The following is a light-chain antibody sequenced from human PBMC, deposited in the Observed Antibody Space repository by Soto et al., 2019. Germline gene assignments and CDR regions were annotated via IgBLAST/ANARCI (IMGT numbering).Light chain of an antibody. V-gene: IGLV2-14*02. Sequence: QSALTQPASVSGSPGQPITISCTGTSSDVVNDLLVSWYQQQPGKAPKLMIYEGTKRPAGVSDRFSGSKSGNTASLTISGLQAEDEADYYCSSYTSGSSHYVFGTGTQLTVL. CDR1: SSDVVNDLL. CDR3: SSYTSGSSHYV. J-gene: IGLJ1*01. CDR2: EGT.